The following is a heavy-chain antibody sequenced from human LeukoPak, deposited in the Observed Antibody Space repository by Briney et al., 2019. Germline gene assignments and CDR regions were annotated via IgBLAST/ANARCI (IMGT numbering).Heavy chain of an antibody. J-gene: IGHJ4*02. Sequence: GGSLRLSCAAPGFTFSSYDMNWVRQAPGKGLEWVSSISSRSSSIYYADSVKGRFTISRDNAKNSLYLQMNSLRADDTAVYWCARDYIAYDPLDYWGQGTLVTVSS. CDR2: ISSRSSSI. CDR3: ARDYIAYDPLDY. V-gene: IGHV3-21*01. CDR1: GFTFSSYD. D-gene: IGHD3-3*01.